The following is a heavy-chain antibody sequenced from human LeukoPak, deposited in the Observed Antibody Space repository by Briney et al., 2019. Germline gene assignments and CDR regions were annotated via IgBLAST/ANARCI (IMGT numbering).Heavy chain of an antibody. D-gene: IGHD6-19*01. J-gene: IGHJ4*02. CDR3: ASAVVDNFDY. CDR2: IYSGGST. V-gene: IGHV3-66*01. CDR1: GFTVSSNY. Sequence: GGSLRLSRAASGFTVSSNYMSWVRQAPGKGLEWVSVIYSGGSTYYADSVKGRFTISRDNSKNTLYLQMNSLRAEDTAVYYCASAVVDNFDYWGQGTLVTVSS.